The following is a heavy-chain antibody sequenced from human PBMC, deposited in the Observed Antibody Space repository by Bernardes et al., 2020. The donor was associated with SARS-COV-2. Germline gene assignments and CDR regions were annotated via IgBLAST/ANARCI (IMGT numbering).Heavy chain of an antibody. V-gene: IGHV3-23*01. D-gene: IGHD4-17*01. CDR3: ATPTAAGYWYFDL. CDR2: ISGRSVTT. Sequence: GSLRLSCAASGFTFSNYVMSWVRQAPGKGLEWVSAISGRSVTTFYADSVKGRFTISRDNSKNTLYLQMNSLRAEDTAVYYCATPTAAGYWYFDLWGRGTLVTVSS. CDR1: GFTFSNYV. J-gene: IGHJ2*01.